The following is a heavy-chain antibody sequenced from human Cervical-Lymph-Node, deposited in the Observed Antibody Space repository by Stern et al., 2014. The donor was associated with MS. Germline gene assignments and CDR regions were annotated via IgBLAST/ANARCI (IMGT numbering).Heavy chain of an antibody. D-gene: IGHD6-6*01. Sequence: QVQLGQSGAEVKKPGASVKVSCKASGYTFTSYYMHWVRQAPGQGLEWMGIINPSGGSTSYAQKFQGRVTMTRDTSTSTVYMELSSLRSEDTAVYYCARDRGQLVADNWFDPWGQGTLVTVSS. V-gene: IGHV1-46*01. CDR3: ARDRGQLVADNWFDP. CDR1: GYTFTSYY. J-gene: IGHJ5*02. CDR2: INPSGGST.